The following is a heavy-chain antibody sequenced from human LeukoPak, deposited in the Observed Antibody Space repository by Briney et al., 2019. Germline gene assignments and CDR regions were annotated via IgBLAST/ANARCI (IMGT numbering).Heavy chain of an antibody. J-gene: IGHJ4*02. CDR3: AREGGYSSGPDY. CDR2: INNDGSTT. D-gene: IGHD5-18*01. V-gene: IGHV3-74*01. CDR1: GFTLSSYW. Sequence: GGSLRLSCAASGFTLSSYWMHWVRQAPGKGLVWVSRINNDGSTTNYADSVKGRFTISRDNAKNALYLQMNSLRAEDTAVYYCAREGGYSSGPDYWGQGALVTVSS.